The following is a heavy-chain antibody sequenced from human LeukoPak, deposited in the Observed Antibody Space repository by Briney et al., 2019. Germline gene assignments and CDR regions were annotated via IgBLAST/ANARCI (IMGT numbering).Heavy chain of an antibody. CDR3: ARSAAAGRYFQH. J-gene: IGHJ1*01. V-gene: IGHV4-38-2*02. D-gene: IGHD6-13*01. Sequence: SETLSLTCTVSGYSISSGYYWGWIRQPPGKGLEWIGSIYHSGSTYYNPSLKSRVTISVDTSKNQFSLKLSSVTAADTAVYYCARSAAAGRYFQHWGQGTLVTVSS. CDR2: IYHSGST. CDR1: GYSISSGYY.